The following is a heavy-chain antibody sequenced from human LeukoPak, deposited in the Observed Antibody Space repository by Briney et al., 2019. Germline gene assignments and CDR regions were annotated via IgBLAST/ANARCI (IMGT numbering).Heavy chain of an antibody. V-gene: IGHV3-23*01. CDR3: ARRYYDSSGYGFDY. CDR2: ITGSGGTT. Sequence: GGSLRLSCAASGFTFSSCAMSWVRQAPGKGLEWVSAITGSGGTTYYSDSVKGRFTISRDNSKNTLYLQMNSLRAEDTAVYYCARRYYDSSGYGFDYWGQGTLVTVSS. J-gene: IGHJ4*02. D-gene: IGHD3-22*01. CDR1: GFTFSSCA.